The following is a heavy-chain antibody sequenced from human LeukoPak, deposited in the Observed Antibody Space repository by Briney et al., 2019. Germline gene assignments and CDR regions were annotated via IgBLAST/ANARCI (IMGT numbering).Heavy chain of an antibody. J-gene: IGHJ4*02. D-gene: IGHD5-18*01. CDR2: VYTSGST. CDR1: GGSISSGSYY. V-gene: IGHV4-61*02. Sequence: PSETLSLTCTVSGGSISSGSYYWSWIRQPAGKGLEWIGRVYTSGSTNYNPPLKSRVTISIDTSKNQFSLNLSSVTAADTAFYYCARGGYRDGDVEWGQGTLVTVSS. CDR3: ARGGYRDGDVE.